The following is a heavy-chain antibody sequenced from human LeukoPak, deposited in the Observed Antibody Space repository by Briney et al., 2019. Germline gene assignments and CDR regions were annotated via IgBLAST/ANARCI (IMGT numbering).Heavy chain of an antibody. V-gene: IGHV4-4*07. CDR1: GGSISSYY. J-gene: IGHJ5*02. CDR2: IYTSGST. CDR3: ARTVRVSDLINYYDSSGDLSWFDP. Sequence: PSETLSLTCTVSGGSISSYYWSWIRQPAGKGLEWIGRIYTSGSTNYNPSLKSRVTMSVDTSKNQFSLKLSSVTAADTAVYYCARTVRVSDLINYYDSSGDLSWFDPWGQGTLVTVSS. D-gene: IGHD3-22*01.